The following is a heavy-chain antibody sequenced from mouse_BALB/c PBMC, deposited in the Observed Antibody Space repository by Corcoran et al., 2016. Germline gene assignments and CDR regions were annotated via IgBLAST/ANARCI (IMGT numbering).Heavy chain of an antibody. J-gene: IGHJ2*01. CDR1: GYSITSGYY. V-gene: IGHV3-6*02. CDR3: ARGGDYDYDGLFDY. CDR2: ISYDGSN. Sequence: DVQLQESGPGLVKPSQSLSLTCSVTGYSITSGYYWNWIRQFPGNKLEWMGYISYDGSNNYNPSLKNRISITRDTSKNQFFLKLNSVTTEDTATYYCARGGDYDYDGLFDYWGQGTTLTVSS. D-gene: IGHD2-4*01.